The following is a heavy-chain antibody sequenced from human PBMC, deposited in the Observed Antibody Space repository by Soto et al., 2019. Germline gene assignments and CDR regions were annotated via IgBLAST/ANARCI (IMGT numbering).Heavy chain of an antibody. J-gene: IGHJ5*01. V-gene: IGHV4-4*02. CDR1: GGYISSSYW. CDR3: ATLPPRIVVVFTEMPT. CDR2: IYHSGIT. Sequence: PSETLSLTCAVSGGYISSSYWWTWVRQAPGKGLQWIGEIYHSGITNYNPSLRSRVSMSVDKSNNEFSLSLTSVTAADTAVYYCATLPPRIVVVFTEMPTWGHGILVTVSS. D-gene: IGHD2-21*01.